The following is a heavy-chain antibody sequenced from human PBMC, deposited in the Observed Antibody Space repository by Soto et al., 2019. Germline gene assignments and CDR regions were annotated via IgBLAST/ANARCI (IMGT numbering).Heavy chain of an antibody. V-gene: IGHV3-33*01. J-gene: IGHJ3*02. D-gene: IGHD3-3*01. CDR1: GFTFSSYG. CDR3: AREGRITIFGVVIAAFDI. Sequence: GGSLRLSCAASGFTFSSYGMHWVREAPGKGLEWVAVIWYDGSNKYYADSVKGRFTISRDNSKNTLYLQMNSLRAEDTAVYYHAREGRITIFGVVIAAFDIWGQGTMVTVS. CDR2: IWYDGSNK.